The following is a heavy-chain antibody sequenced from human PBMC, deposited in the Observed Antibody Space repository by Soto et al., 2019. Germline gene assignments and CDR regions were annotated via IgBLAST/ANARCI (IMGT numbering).Heavy chain of an antibody. Sequence: ASVKVSCKASGYTFTSYYMHWVRQAPGQGLEWMGIINPSGGSTSYAQKFQGRVTMTRDTSTSTVYMELSSLRSEDTAVYYCARDQTDYDILTGSDAFDIWGQGTRVTV. V-gene: IGHV1-46*03. CDR1: GYTFTSYY. CDR2: INPSGGST. J-gene: IGHJ3*02. CDR3: ARDQTDYDILTGSDAFDI. D-gene: IGHD3-9*01.